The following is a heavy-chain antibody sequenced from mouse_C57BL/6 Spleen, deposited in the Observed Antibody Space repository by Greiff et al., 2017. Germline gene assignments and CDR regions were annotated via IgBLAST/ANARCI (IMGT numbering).Heavy chain of an antibody. J-gene: IGHJ2*01. Sequence: VKLKQSGAELARPGASVKLSCKASGYTFTSYGISWVKQRTGQGLEWIGEIYPRSGNTYYNEKFKGKATLTADKSSSTAYMELRSLTSEDSAVYFCAREGGSNHDYWGQGTTLTVSS. CDR2: IYPRSGNT. CDR3: AREGGSNHDY. D-gene: IGHD2-5*01. V-gene: IGHV1-81*01. CDR1: GYTFTSYG.